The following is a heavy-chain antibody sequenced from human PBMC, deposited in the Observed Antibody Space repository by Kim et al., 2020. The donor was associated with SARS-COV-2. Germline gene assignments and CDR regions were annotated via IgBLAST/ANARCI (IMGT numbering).Heavy chain of an antibody. V-gene: IGHV3-66*01. D-gene: IGHD3-22*01. Sequence: GGSLRLSCAASGFTVSSNYMSWVRQAPGKGLEWVSVIYSGGSTYYADSVKGRFTISRDNSKNTLYLQMNSLRAEDTAVYYCARGDYYDSSGYYPRYYYYGMDVWGQGTTVTVSS. CDR2: IYSGGST. CDR1: GFTVSSNY. J-gene: IGHJ6*02. CDR3: ARGDYYDSSGYYPRYYYYGMDV.